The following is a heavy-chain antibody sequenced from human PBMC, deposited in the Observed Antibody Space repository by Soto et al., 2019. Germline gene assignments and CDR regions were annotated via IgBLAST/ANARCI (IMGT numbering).Heavy chain of an antibody. V-gene: IGHV1-18*04. CDR1: GYTFMSYG. CDR2: ISAFNGDT. J-gene: IGHJ4*02. Sequence: QVQLVQSGTEVKKPGASVNVSCKAFGYTFMSYGFSWVRQVPGQGVEWLGWISAFNGDTQYAQTKKGRLTVTTDPSTTTVHMELRSLTPADTAVYYCAREAGWQRMVPYDWGQGTLVTVS. D-gene: IGHD6-25*01. CDR3: AREAGWQRMVPYD.